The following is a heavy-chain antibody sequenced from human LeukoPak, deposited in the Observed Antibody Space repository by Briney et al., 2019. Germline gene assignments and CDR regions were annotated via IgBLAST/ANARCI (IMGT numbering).Heavy chain of an antibody. CDR2: INNDGSST. V-gene: IGHV3-74*01. CDR1: GFTFSSYW. CDR3: ARVRSAAAVDY. J-gene: IGHJ4*02. Sequence: GGSLRLSRAASGFTFSSYWMHWVRQAPGRGLVWVSRINNDGSSTSYADSVKGRFTISRDNAKNTLHLQMNSLRAEDTAVYYCARVRSAAAVDYWGQGTLVTVSS.